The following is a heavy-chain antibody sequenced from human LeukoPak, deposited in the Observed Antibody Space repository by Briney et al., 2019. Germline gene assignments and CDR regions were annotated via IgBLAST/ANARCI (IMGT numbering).Heavy chain of an antibody. CDR1: GFTFDDYG. Sequence: GGSLRLSCAASGFTFDDYGMSWVRQAPGKGLEWGSGINWNGGSTGYAHSVKGRFTISRDNAKNSLYLQMNSLRAEDTALYHCARGSIGTTVPLDYWGQGTLVTVSS. CDR3: ARGSIGTTVPLDY. CDR2: INWNGGST. V-gene: IGHV3-20*01. J-gene: IGHJ4*02. D-gene: IGHD4-17*01.